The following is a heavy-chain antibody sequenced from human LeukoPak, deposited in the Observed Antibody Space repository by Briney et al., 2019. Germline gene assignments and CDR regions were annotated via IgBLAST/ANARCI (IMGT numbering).Heavy chain of an antibody. D-gene: IGHD6-13*01. Sequence: GGTLRLSCAASGFTFSSYGMSWVRQAPGKGLEWVSAISGSGGSTYYADSVKGRFTIPRDNSKNTLYLQMNSLRAEDTAVYYCAKSGYSSSWSEGPNWFDPWGQGTLVTVSS. V-gene: IGHV3-23*01. J-gene: IGHJ5*02. CDR2: ISGSGGST. CDR1: GFTFSSYG. CDR3: AKSGYSSSWSEGPNWFDP.